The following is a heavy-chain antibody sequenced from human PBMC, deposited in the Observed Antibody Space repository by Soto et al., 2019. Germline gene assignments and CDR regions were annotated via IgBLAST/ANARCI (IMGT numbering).Heavy chain of an antibody. CDR3: ARTKSYGAYDV. CDR2: SRDKANSFST. Sequence: VKLVESGGGLVQPGGSLRLSCAVSGFTLSDYYIDWVRQAPGKGLECLARSRDKANSFSTDCAACVKGRLSISRDDSESSVFVQMNSLRTADTALYYCARTKSYGAYDVWGQGTVVIVSS. V-gene: IGHV3-72*01. J-gene: IGHJ3*01. D-gene: IGHD3-10*01. CDR1: GFTLSDYY.